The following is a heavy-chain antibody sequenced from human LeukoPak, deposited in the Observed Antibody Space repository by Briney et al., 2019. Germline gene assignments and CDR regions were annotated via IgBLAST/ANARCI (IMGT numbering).Heavy chain of an antibody. CDR3: ARGPGGSSSSHFDY. J-gene: IGHJ4*02. D-gene: IGHD6-6*01. Sequence: SETLSLTCVVYGGSFRDYYWSWIRQTPGEGLQWIGGIKHSGSTDFNPSLKSRVTMSIDTSKNQFSLKLSSVTAVDTAVYYCARGPGGSSSSHFDYWGQGTLVTVSS. V-gene: IGHV4-34*01. CDR2: IKHSGST. CDR1: GGSFRDYY.